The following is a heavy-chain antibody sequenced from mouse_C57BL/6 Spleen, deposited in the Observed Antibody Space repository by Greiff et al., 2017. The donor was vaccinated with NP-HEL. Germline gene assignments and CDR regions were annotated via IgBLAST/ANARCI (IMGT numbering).Heavy chain of an antibody. Sequence: QVQLQQPGAELVMPGASVKLSCKASGYTFTSYWMHWVKQRPGQGLEWIGEIDPYDSYTKYNQKFKGKSTLTVDKSSSTAYMQLSSLTSEDSAVYYCARRWYYYGSSCYAMDYWGQGTSVTVSS. J-gene: IGHJ4*01. CDR2: IDPYDSYT. D-gene: IGHD1-1*01. CDR3: ARRWYYYGSSCYAMDY. V-gene: IGHV1-69*01. CDR1: GYTFTSYW.